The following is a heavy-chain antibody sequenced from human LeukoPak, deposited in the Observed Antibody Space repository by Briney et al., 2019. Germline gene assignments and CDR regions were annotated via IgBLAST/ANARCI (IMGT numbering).Heavy chain of an antibody. CDR1: GFTFSSYA. Sequence: GGSLRLSCAASGFTFSSYAMSWVRQAPGKGLEWVSAISGSGGSTYYADSVKGRFTISRDNSKNTLYLQMNSLRAEDTAVYYCAKDRRVYCSSTSCYNDAFDIWGQGTMVTVSS. V-gene: IGHV3-23*01. CDR2: ISGSGGST. D-gene: IGHD2-2*02. CDR3: AKDRRVYCSSTSCYNDAFDI. J-gene: IGHJ3*02.